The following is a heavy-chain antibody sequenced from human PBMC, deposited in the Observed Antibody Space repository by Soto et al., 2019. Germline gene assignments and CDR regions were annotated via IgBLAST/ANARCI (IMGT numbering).Heavy chain of an antibody. CDR1: SGSISSSNW. D-gene: IGHD2-15*01. CDR2: IYHSGST. CDR3: ACSTLGYCSGGSCYSGYYMDV. V-gene: IGHV4-4*02. Sequence: SETLSLTCAVSSGSISSSNWWSWVRQPPGKGLEWIGEIYHSGSTNYNPSLKSRVTISVDKSKNQFSLKLSSVTAADTAVYYCACSTLGYCSGGSCYSGYYMDVWGKGTTVTVSS. J-gene: IGHJ6*03.